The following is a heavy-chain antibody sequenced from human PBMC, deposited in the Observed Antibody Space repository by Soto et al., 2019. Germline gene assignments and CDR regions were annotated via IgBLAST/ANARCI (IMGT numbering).Heavy chain of an antibody. CDR3: ARQRALRYFDWLPTFDY. Sequence: SETLSLTCTVSGGSISSSSYYWGWIRQPPGKGLEWIGSIYYSGSTYYNPSLKSRVTISVDTSKNQFSLKLSSVTAADTAVYYCARQRALRYFDWLPTFDYWGQGTLVTVSS. CDR2: IYYSGST. CDR1: GGSISSSSYY. D-gene: IGHD3-9*01. V-gene: IGHV4-39*01. J-gene: IGHJ4*02.